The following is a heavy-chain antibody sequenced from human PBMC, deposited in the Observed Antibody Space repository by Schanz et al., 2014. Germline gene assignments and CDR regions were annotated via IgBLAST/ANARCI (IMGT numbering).Heavy chain of an antibody. CDR3: ARPIYDLWSGSFDY. CDR1: GFTFSDYY. V-gene: IGHV3-11*06. J-gene: IGHJ4*02. CDR2: VSSNNIYT. D-gene: IGHD3-3*01. Sequence: QVQLVESGGGLVKPGGSLRLSCTASGFTFSDYYMTWIRQAPGKGLEWVSYVSSNNIYTKYADSVRGRFTISRDNAKNSLYLQMNSLRAEDTAVYYCARPIYDLWSGSFDYWGQGTLVTVSS.